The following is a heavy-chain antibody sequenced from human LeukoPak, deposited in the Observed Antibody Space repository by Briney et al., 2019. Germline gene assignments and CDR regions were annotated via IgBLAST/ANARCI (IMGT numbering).Heavy chain of an antibody. CDR3: AREYCGGDCYFDY. V-gene: IGHV3-53*04. CDR1: GFTVSSNH. CDR2: IYSGGST. J-gene: IGHJ4*02. D-gene: IGHD2-21*02. Sequence: EGSLRLSCAASGFTVSSNHMSWVRQAPGKGLEWVSVIYSGGSTYFADSVKGRFTVSRHNSMNTLYLQMNSLRAEDTAVYYCAREYCGGDCYFDYWGQGTLVTVSS.